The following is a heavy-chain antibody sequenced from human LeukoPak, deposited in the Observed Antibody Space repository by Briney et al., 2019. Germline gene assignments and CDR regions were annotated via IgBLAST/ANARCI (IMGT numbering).Heavy chain of an antibody. CDR3: ARAVVAAAPLGY. V-gene: IGHV4-61*08. J-gene: IGHJ4*02. D-gene: IGHD2-2*01. CDR1: GGSISSGDYY. Sequence: SETLSLTCTVSGGSISSGDYYWSWIRQPPGKGLEWIGYIYYSGSTNYNPSLKSRVTISVDTSKNQFSLKLSSVTAADTAVYYCARAVVAAAPLGYWGQGTLVTVSS. CDR2: IYYSGST.